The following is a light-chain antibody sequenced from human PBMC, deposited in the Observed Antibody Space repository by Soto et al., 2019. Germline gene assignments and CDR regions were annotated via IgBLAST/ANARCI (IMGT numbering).Light chain of an antibody. Sequence: EIQMTQSPSTLSASVGDRVTITCRASQSISSWLAWYQQKPGKAPKLLIYDASSLESGVPSRFSGSGSGTEFTLTISSLQPDDFATYYCQQYNSYQWTFGQGTKVEIK. J-gene: IGKJ1*01. CDR3: QQYNSYQWT. CDR2: DAS. CDR1: QSISSW. V-gene: IGKV1-5*01.